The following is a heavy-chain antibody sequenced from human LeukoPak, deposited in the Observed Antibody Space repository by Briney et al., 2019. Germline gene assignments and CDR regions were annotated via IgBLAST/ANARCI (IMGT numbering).Heavy chain of an antibody. J-gene: IGHJ4*02. CDR1: GGPISSSPYY. CDR2: IYHSEST. CDR3: ARQWYSRSWYGD. Sequence: PSETLSLTCSVSGGPISSSPYYWGWIRPSPGKGLEWIGNIYHSESTHYNPSLKSRLTISVATSKKLFSLKLTSVTAADTAIYYCARQWYSRSWYGDWGQGILVTVSS. V-gene: IGHV4-39*01. D-gene: IGHD6-13*01.